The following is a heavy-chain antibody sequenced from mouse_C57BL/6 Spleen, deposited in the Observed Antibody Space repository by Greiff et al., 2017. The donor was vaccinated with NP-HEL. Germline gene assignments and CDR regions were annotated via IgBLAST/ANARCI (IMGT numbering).Heavy chain of an antibody. J-gene: IGHJ4*01. CDR3: ARWLRYYYAMDY. D-gene: IGHD1-2*01. Sequence: EVQGVESGGGLVKPGGSLKLSCAASGFTFSDYGMHWVRQAPEKGLEWVAYISSGSSTIYYADTLKGRFTISRDNAKNTLFLQMTSLRSEDTAMYYCARWLRYYYAMDYWGQGTSVTVSS. V-gene: IGHV5-17*01. CDR1: GFTFSDYG. CDR2: ISSGSSTI.